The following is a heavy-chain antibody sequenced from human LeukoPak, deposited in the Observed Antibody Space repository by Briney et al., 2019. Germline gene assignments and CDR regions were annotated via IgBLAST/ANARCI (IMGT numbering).Heavy chain of an antibody. Sequence: GGSLRLSCAASGFTFSSYWMSWVRQAPGKGQEWVANIKQDGSEKYYVDSVKGRFTISRDNAKNSLYLQMNSLRAEDTAVYYCARDRWQQLVFFDYWGQGTLVTVSS. J-gene: IGHJ4*02. CDR3: ARDRWQQLVFFDY. D-gene: IGHD6-13*01. V-gene: IGHV3-7*01. CDR1: GFTFSSYW. CDR2: IKQDGSEK.